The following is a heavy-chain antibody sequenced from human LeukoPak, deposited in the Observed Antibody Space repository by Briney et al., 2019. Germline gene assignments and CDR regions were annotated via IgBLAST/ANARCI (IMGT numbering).Heavy chain of an antibody. J-gene: IGHJ5*02. V-gene: IGHV1-8*03. CDR2: MNPNSGNT. CDR3: ARAVYYGSGSYYGTNWFDP. D-gene: IGHD3-10*01. CDR1: GYTFTSYD. Sequence: ASVKVSCKASGYTFTSYDINWVRQATGQGLDWMGWMNPNSGNTGYAQKFQGRVTITRNTSISTAYMELSSLRSEDTAVYYCARAVYYGSGSYYGTNWFDPWGQGTLVTVSS.